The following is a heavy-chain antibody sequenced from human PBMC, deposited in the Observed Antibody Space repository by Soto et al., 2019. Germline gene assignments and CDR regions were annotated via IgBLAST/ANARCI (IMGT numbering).Heavy chain of an antibody. Sequence: QLQLQESGPGLVKPSETLSLTCSVSGGSMDSSDFYWVWVRQPPGEGLEWIGRTYYRRNTYYNSSLRSRVTLSVDTSKNQFSLRLSSVTAADTAVYYCARHGHWAPLDDWGQGTLVTVSS. V-gene: IGHV4-39*01. CDR1: GGSMDSSDFY. CDR3: ARHGHWAPLDD. J-gene: IGHJ4*02. CDR2: TYYRRNT. D-gene: IGHD3-16*01.